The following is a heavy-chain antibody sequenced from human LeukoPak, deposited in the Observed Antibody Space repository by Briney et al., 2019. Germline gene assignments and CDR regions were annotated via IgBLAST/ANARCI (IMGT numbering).Heavy chain of an antibody. J-gene: IGHJ4*02. Sequence: SETLSLTCAVYGGSFSDYFWSWIRRPPGKGLEWIGEISHSGSTTYNPSLRSRVTISGDTSKKQFSLKLSSVTAADTAVYYCASLAVAGLSEGYWGQGTLVIVSS. D-gene: IGHD6-19*01. V-gene: IGHV4-34*01. CDR2: ISHSGST. CDR1: GGSFSDYF. CDR3: ASLAVAGLSEGY.